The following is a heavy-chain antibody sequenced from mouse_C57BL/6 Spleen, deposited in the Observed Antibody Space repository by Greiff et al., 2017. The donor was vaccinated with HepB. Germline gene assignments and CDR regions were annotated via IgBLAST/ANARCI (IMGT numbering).Heavy chain of an antibody. CDR2: IDPSDSET. J-gene: IGHJ4*01. V-gene: IGHV1-52*01. Sequence: VQLRQSGAELVRPGSSVKLSCTASGFNFTSYCMHWVKQRPIQGLEWIGNIDPSDSETEYTSKFKGKATLTEDTSSNTAYLQLSSLTSEDTAVYYCARKENYGAIDYWGQGTLVTVSS. D-gene: IGHD1-1*01. CDR3: ARKENYGAIDY. CDR1: GFNFTSYC.